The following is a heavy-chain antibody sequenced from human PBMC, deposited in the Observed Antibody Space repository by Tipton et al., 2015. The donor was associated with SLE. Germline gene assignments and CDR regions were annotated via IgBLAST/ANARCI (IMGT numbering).Heavy chain of an antibody. V-gene: IGHV3-30*02. Sequence: SLRLSCAAPGFTFSRYGMHWVRQAPGRGLEWVAFIRYDGSDELYADSVKGRFTISRDNSKNTLYLQMNSLRGDDTAVFYCAKRRYSGYDFMGDLDHWGLGTLVTVSS. CDR2: IRYDGSDE. CDR3: AKRRYSGYDFMGDLDH. CDR1: GFTFSRYG. J-gene: IGHJ4*02. D-gene: IGHD5-12*01.